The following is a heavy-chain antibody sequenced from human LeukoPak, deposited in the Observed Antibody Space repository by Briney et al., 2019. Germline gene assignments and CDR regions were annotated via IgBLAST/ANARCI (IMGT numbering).Heavy chain of an antibody. Sequence: SVRVSCKASGGTFSSYAISWVRQAPGQGLEWMGGIIPIFGTANYAQKFQGRVTITRDTSASTAYMELSSLRSEDTAVYYCALVGATVTTNFDYWGQGTLVTVSS. V-gene: IGHV1-69*05. CDR2: IIPIFGTA. D-gene: IGHD1-26*01. CDR1: GGTFSSYA. J-gene: IGHJ4*02. CDR3: ALVGATVTTNFDY.